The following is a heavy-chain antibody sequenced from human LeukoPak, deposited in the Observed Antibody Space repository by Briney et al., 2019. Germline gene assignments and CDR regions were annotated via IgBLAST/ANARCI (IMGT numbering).Heavy chain of an antibody. Sequence: KSSETLSLTCTVSGGSIGSYYWSWIRQPPGKGLEWIGYIYYSGSTNYNPSLKSRVTISVDTSKNQFSLKLSSVTAADTAVYYCARGRLYGSNLLLDYFDYWGQGTLVTVSS. V-gene: IGHV4-59*08. CDR2: IYYSGST. J-gene: IGHJ4*02. CDR1: GGSIGSYY. CDR3: ARGRLYGSNLLLDYFDY. D-gene: IGHD4-23*01.